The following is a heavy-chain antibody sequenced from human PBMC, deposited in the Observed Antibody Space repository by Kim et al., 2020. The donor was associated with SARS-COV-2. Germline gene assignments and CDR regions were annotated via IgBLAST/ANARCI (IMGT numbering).Heavy chain of an antibody. J-gene: IGHJ4*02. D-gene: IGHD4-17*01. CDR1: GGTFSSYA. Sequence: SVKVSCKASGGTFSSYAISWVRQAPGQGLEWMGGIIPIFGTANYAQKFQGRVTITADESTSTAYMELSSLRSEDTAVYYCARADLYGDYVNYWGQGTLVTVSS. CDR2: IIPIFGTA. CDR3: ARADLYGDYVNY. V-gene: IGHV1-69*13.